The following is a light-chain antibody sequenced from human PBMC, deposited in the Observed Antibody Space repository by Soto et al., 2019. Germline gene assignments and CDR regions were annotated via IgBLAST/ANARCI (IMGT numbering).Light chain of an antibody. J-gene: IGKJ5*01. Sequence: EIVLTQFRVTLSLTPGERATLSCRASQTVSNQLAWYQQKPGQAPRLLIYDASRRVTGIPARFSGSGSGTDFTLTLSSLEPGDFAVYYCQQRAGSSTFGQGTRLEIK. CDR1: QTVSNQ. V-gene: IGKV3-11*01. CDR2: DAS. CDR3: QQRAGSST.